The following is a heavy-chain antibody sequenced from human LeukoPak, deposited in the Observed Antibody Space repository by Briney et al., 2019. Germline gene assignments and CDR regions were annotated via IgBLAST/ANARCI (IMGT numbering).Heavy chain of an antibody. CDR3: ARDQTPDGMGV. CDR1: GYTFTSYY. CDR2: INPVGGST. Sequence: ASVKVSCKASGYTFTSYYMHWVRQAPGQGLEWMGIINPVGGSTSYAQKFQGRVTMTRDTSTNTVYMELSSLRSEDTAVYYCARDQTPDGMGVWGQGTTVTVSS. V-gene: IGHV1-46*01. J-gene: IGHJ6*02.